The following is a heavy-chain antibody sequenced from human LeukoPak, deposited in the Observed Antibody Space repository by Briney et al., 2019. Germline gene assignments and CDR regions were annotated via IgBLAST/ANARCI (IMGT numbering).Heavy chain of an antibody. J-gene: IGHJ6*02. CDR2: INPHSGGT. V-gene: IGHV1-2*02. CDR3: ARDQAADGPTTDRSIFAVAVDYGMDV. D-gene: IGHD3-3*01. Sequence: APVRVSCKASGYTFSAYYIHWVRRAPGQGLEWMGWINPHSGGTNYAQKFQGRVTMTRDTSVDSAYMELSSLTSGDTAVYYCARDQAADGPTTDRSIFAVAVDYGMDVWGQGTTVTVSS. CDR1: GYTFSAYY.